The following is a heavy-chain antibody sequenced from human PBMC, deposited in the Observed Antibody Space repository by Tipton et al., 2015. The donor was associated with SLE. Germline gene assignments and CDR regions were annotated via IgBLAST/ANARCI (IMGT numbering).Heavy chain of an antibody. CDR1: GGSFSGYY. CDR2: INHSGST. CDR3: ARAGSYHDY. V-gene: IGHV4-34*01. Sequence: TLSLTCAVYGGSFSGYYWSWIRQPPGKGLEWIGEINHSGSTNYNPSLKSRVTISVDTSKNQFSLKLSSVTAADTAVYYCARAGSYHDYWGQGTLVTVSS. J-gene: IGHJ4*02. D-gene: IGHD3-16*02.